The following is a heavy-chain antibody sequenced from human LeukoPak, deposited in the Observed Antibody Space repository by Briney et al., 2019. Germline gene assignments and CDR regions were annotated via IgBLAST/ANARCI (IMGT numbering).Heavy chain of an antibody. CDR2: ISWNSGSI. D-gene: IGHD2-2*01. Sequence: GGSLRLSCAASGFTFDDYAMHWVRQAPGKGLEWVSGISWNSGSIGYADSVKGRFTISRDNAKNSLYLQMNSLRAEDTALYYCAKDIGSSTSCPIAWGQGTLVTVSS. CDR3: AKDIGSSTSCPIA. J-gene: IGHJ4*02. V-gene: IGHV3-9*01. CDR1: GFTFDDYA.